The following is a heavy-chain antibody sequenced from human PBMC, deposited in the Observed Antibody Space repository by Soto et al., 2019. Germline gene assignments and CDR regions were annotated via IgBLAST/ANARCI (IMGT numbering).Heavy chain of an antibody. J-gene: IGHJ6*02. CDR2: IYPGDSDT. CDR1: GYRFTSYW. V-gene: IGHV5-51*01. D-gene: IGHD3-3*01. Sequence: PGESLKISCQGSGYRFTSYWIVWVRQMPGKGLEWMGIIYPGDSDTRYSPSFQGQVTISADKSISTAYLQWSSLKASDTAMYYCARLNLGGLRFLEWLKHYGMDVWGQGTTVTVSS. CDR3: ARLNLGGLRFLEWLKHYGMDV.